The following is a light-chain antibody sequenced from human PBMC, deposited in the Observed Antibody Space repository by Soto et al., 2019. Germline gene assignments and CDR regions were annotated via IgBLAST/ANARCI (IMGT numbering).Light chain of an antibody. Sequence: DIQLTQSPSFLSASVGDRVTITCRASQGINTYLAWYQQKPGKAPKVLIYDASKLHSGVPSRFSGSGSGTEFTLVISILQPEDFATYFCQQLNSDSSFGGGTKVEIK. CDR2: DAS. J-gene: IGKJ4*01. V-gene: IGKV1-9*01. CDR1: QGINTY. CDR3: QQLNSDSS.